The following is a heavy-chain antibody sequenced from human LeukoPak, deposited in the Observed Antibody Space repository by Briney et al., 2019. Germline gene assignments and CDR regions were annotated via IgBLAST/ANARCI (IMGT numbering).Heavy chain of an antibody. J-gene: IGHJ4*02. CDR2: IYSGGTT. CDR1: GFTVSSNY. D-gene: IGHD6-6*01. V-gene: IGHV3-53*01. Sequence: SGGSLRLSCAASGFTVSSNYMSWVRQAPGKGLEWVSVIYSGGTTYYADSVKGRFTISRDNSKNTLYLQMNSLRAEDTAVYYCARGPCSSSAGPFDYWGQGTLVTVSS. CDR3: ARGPCSSSAGPFDY.